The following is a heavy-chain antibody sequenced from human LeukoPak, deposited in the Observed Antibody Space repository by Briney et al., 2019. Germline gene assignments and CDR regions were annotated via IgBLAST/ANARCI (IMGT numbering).Heavy chain of an antibody. CDR3: AKDPQYSSGWNHAFDI. Sequence: GRSLRLSCAASGFTFSSYGMHWVREAPGKGLEWVAVISYDGSNKYYADSVKGRFTISRDNSKNTLYLQMNSLRAEDTAVYYCAKDPQYSSGWNHAFDIWGQGTMVTVSS. CDR1: GFTFSSYG. V-gene: IGHV3-30*18. D-gene: IGHD6-19*01. J-gene: IGHJ3*02. CDR2: ISYDGSNK.